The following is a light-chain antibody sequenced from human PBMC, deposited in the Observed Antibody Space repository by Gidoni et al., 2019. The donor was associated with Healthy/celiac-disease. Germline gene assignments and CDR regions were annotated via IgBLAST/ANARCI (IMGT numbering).Light chain of an antibody. CDR2: AAS. CDR1: QSISSY. Sequence: DIQMTQSPSSLSASVGDRVTITCRASQSISSYLNWYQQKRGKAPKLLIYAASSLQSGVPSRFGSSGSGTDFTLTISSLQPEDFATYYCQQNYSTPRTFGQGTKVEIK. J-gene: IGKJ1*01. CDR3: QQNYSTPRT. V-gene: IGKV1-39*01.